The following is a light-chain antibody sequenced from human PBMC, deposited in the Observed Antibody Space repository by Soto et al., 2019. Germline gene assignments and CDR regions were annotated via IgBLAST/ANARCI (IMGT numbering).Light chain of an antibody. V-gene: IGKV1-39*01. CDR2: AAS. Sequence: DIQITQSPSSLSASVGDRVTITCRASQSISSYLNWYRQKPGKAPKFLIYAASSLQSGVPSRFSGSRSGPEFTLTISSLQPDDFATYYCQHYNSYSEAFGQGTKVDIK. J-gene: IGKJ1*01. CDR3: QHYNSYSEA. CDR1: QSISSY.